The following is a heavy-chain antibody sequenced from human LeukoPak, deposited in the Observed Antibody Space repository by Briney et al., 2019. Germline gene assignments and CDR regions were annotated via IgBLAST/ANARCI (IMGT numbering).Heavy chain of an antibody. CDR3: ARAKVLEPYYYDSSGYYYFDY. J-gene: IGHJ4*02. V-gene: IGHV4-59*01. CDR2: IYYSGST. Sequence: SETLSLTCTVSGGSISSYYWSWLRQPPGKGLEWLGYIYYSGSTNYNPSLKSRVTISVDTSKNQFSLKLSSVTAADTAVYYCARAKVLEPYYYDSSGYYYFDYWGQGTLVTVSS. D-gene: IGHD3-22*01. CDR1: GGSISSYY.